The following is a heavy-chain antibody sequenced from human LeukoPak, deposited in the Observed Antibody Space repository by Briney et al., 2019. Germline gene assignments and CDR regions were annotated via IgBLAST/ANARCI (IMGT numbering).Heavy chain of an antibody. D-gene: IGHD3-16*01. CDR3: ARDRGALPVY. V-gene: IGHV3-23*01. Sequence: GGSLRLSCAASGFTFSSSAMSWVRQAPGKGLEWVSSISGSGSGGSTYYADSVKGRFTISRDNSKSTLYLQMNSLSAEDTAVYYCARDRGALPVYWGQGTLVTVSS. CDR2: ISGSGSGGST. J-gene: IGHJ4*02. CDR1: GFTFSSSA.